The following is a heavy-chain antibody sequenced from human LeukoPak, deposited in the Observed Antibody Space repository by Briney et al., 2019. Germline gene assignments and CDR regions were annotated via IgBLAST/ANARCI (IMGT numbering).Heavy chain of an antibody. CDR2: FDPEDGET. CDR3: AADSSGSQLDY. V-gene: IGHV1-24*01. CDR1: GYTFTELS. J-gene: IGHJ4*02. Sequence: ASVKVSCKVSGYTFTELSMHWVRRAPGKGLEWMGGFDPEDGETIYAQKFQGRVTMTEDTSTDTAYMELSSLRSEDTTVYYCAADSSGSQLDYWGQGTLVTVSS. D-gene: IGHD3-22*01.